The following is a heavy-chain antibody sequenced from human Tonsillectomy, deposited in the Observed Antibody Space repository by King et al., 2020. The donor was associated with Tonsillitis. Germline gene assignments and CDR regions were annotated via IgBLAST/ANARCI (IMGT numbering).Heavy chain of an antibody. D-gene: IGHD6-13*01. CDR1: GFTFSAYS. Sequence: VQLVESGGSLVKPGGSLRLSCAASGFTFSAYSMSWVRQTPGKGLEWVSSISSSSTYIYYADSVEGRFTISRDNAKKSLYLQMNSLRAEDTAVYYCARPYRRTWGVVYYYYGMDVWGQGTTVTVSS. J-gene: IGHJ6*02. CDR2: ISSSSTYI. CDR3: ARPYRRTWGVVYYYYGMDV. V-gene: IGHV3-21*01.